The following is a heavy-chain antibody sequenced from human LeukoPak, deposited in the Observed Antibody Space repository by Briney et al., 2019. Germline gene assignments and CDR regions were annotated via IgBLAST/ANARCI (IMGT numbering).Heavy chain of an antibody. CDR1: GGSVSSDSYY. CDR2: IYYRGST. J-gene: IGHJ4*02. Sequence: SETLSLTCTVSGGSVSSDSYYWTWIRQPPGKGLEWIGYIYYRGSTYYNPSLKSRITISVDTSKNQFSLKMSSVTAADTAVYFCARGLEAARGRFFDYWGQGTLVTVSS. D-gene: IGHD6-25*01. CDR3: ARGLEAARGRFFDY. V-gene: IGHV4-31*03.